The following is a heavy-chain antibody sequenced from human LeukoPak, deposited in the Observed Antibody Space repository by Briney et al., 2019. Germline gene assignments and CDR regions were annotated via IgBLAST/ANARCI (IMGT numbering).Heavy chain of an antibody. CDR3: TTSLAGAFRANYYYGMDV. J-gene: IGHJ6*02. Sequence: GGSLRPSCAASGFTFSNAWMNWVRQAPGKGLEWVGRIKSKTDGGTTDYAAPVKGRFTISRDDSKNTLYLQMNSLKTEDTAVYYCTTSLAGAFRANYYYGMDVWGQGTTVTVSS. D-gene: IGHD3-10*01. CDR2: IKSKTDGGTT. V-gene: IGHV3-15*07. CDR1: GFTFSNAW.